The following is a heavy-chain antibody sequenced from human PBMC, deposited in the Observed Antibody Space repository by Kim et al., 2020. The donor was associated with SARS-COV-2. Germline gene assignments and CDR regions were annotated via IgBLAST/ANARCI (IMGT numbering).Heavy chain of an antibody. CDR2: IIPIFGTA. D-gene: IGHD4-17*01. Sequence: SVKVSCKASGGTFSSYAISWVRQAPGQGLEWMGGIIPIFGTANYAQKFQGRVTITADESTSTAYMELSSLRSEDTAVYYCARDRSYGDYRFGAFDIWGQGTMVTVSS. CDR3: ARDRSYGDYRFGAFDI. J-gene: IGHJ3*02. V-gene: IGHV1-69*13. CDR1: GGTFSSYA.